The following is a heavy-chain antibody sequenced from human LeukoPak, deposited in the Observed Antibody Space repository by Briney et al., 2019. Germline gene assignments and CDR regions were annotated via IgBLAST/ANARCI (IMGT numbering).Heavy chain of an antibody. J-gene: IGHJ4*02. Sequence: PGGSLRLSCAASGFTFSSYSMNWVRQAPGKGPEWVSSISSSSSYIYYADSVKGRFTISRNNAKNSLYLQMNSLRAEDTAVYYCARELGYSSGWYDYWGQGTLVTVSS. D-gene: IGHD6-19*01. CDR3: ARELGYSSGWYDY. V-gene: IGHV3-21*01. CDR2: ISSSSSYI. CDR1: GFTFSSYS.